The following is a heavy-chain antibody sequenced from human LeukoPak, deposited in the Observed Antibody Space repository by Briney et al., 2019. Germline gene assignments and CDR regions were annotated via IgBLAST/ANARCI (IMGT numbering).Heavy chain of an antibody. CDR2: INPNSGDT. J-gene: IGHJ4*02. CDR3: ARVMKATVRSSNFDY. Sequence: ASVKVSCKASGYTFTDYYMYWVRHAPGQGLEWMGRINPNSGDTFYAQKFQGRVTMTRDTSISTAYMELIRLRSDDTVVYYGARVMKATVRSSNFDYWGQGTLVTVSS. D-gene: IGHD4-17*01. V-gene: IGHV1-2*05. CDR1: GYTFTDYY.